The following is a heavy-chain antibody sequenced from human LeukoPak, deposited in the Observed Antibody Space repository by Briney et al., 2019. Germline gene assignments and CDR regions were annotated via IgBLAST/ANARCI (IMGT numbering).Heavy chain of an antibody. J-gene: IGHJ4*02. CDR1: GFTFSSYS. Sequence: PGGSLRLSCAASGFTFSSYSMNWVRQAPGKGLEWVASISSSSSYIYYADSVKGRFTISRDNAQNSLYLQMNSLRAEDTAVYYCARDPEGLLWKGLDYWGQGTLVTVSS. CDR3: ARDPEGLLWKGLDY. V-gene: IGHV3-21*01. D-gene: IGHD3-3*01. CDR2: ISSSSSYI.